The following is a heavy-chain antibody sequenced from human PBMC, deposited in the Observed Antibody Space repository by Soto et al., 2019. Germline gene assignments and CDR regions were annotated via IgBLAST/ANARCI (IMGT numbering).Heavy chain of an antibody. Sequence: QVQLVQSGAEVKKPGASVKVSCKASGYTFTSYGISWVRQAPGQGLEWMGWISAYNGNPNYAQKLQGRVTMTTATSTSTAYMELRSLRSDDTAVYYCARDIVATIRARYFAYWGQGTLVTVSS. J-gene: IGHJ4*02. CDR1: GYTFTSYG. CDR2: ISAYNGNP. CDR3: ARDIVATIRARYFAY. D-gene: IGHD5-12*01. V-gene: IGHV1-18*01.